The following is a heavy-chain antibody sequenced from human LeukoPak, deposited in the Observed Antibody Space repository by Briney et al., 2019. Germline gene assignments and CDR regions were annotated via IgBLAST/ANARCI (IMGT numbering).Heavy chain of an antibody. D-gene: IGHD6-13*01. CDR2: IKHDGSQT. CDR1: GFNFNNYW. Sequence: PGGSLRLSCVASGFNFNNYWMGWVRQVPGKGLEWVANIKHDGSQTTYMDSVKGRFSISRDNAKKSLYLQMNSLRAEDTAVYHCARDRGVPADGTVGWFDPWGQGALVTVSP. V-gene: IGHV3-7*01. J-gene: IGHJ5*02. CDR3: ARDRGVPADGTVGWFDP.